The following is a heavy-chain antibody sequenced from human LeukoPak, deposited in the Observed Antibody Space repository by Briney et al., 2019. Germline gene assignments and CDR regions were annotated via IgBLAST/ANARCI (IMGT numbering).Heavy chain of an antibody. CDR2: IKQDGSEK. J-gene: IGHJ6*02. Sequence: GGSLRLSCAASGFTFSSHWMSWVSQAPGKGLEWVANIKQDGSEKYHVDSVKGRFTISRDNAKNSLFLLMNSLRAEDTAVYYCARAKDTAMATYYYYGMDVWGQGTTVTVSS. D-gene: IGHD5-18*01. CDR3: ARAKDTAMATYYYYGMDV. CDR1: GFTFSSHW. V-gene: IGHV3-7*01.